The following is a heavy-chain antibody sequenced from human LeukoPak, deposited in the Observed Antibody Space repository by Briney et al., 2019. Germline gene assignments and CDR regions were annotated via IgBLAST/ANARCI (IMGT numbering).Heavy chain of an antibody. CDR3: ARRGGLRLPRGGWFDP. CDR1: GGFINSINYY. J-gene: IGHJ5*02. D-gene: IGHD5-12*01. CDR2: FYYSGNT. Sequence: PSETLSLTCAVSGGFINSINYYWGWIRQPPGKGLEWIGSFYYSGNTYYNPSLKSRVTISVDTSKNQFSLKLSSVTAADTAVYYCARRGGLRLPRGGWFDPWGQGTLVTVSS. V-gene: IGHV4-39*07.